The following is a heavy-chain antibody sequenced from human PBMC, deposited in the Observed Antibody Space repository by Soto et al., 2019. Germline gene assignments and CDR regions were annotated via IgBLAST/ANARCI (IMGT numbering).Heavy chain of an antibody. V-gene: IGHV3-74*01. CDR1: GFTFSSYW. D-gene: IGHD3-22*01. J-gene: IGHJ5*02. CDR3: ARARDYYDSSGRNWFDP. CDR2: INSDGSST. Sequence: XGSLRLSCAASGFTFSSYWMHWVRQAPGKGLVWVSRINSDGSSTSYADSVKGRFTISRDNAKNTLYLQMNSLRAEDTAVYYCARARDYYDSSGRNWFDPWGQGTLVTVSS.